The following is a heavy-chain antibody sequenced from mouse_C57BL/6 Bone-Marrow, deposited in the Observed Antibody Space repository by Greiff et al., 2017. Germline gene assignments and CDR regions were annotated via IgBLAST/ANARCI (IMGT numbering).Heavy chain of an antibody. CDR3: ARGERVWFAY. Sequence: EVHLVESGPGMVKPSQSLSLTCTVTGYSITSGYDWHWIRHFPGNKLEWMGYISYSGSTNSNPSLKSRISITHDTSKNHFFLKLNSVTTEDTATYYGARGERVWFAYWGQGTLVTVSA. J-gene: IGHJ3*01. CDR2: ISYSGST. CDR1: GYSITSGYD. V-gene: IGHV3-1*01.